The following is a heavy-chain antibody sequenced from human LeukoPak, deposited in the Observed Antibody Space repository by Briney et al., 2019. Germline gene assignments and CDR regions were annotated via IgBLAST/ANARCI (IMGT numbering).Heavy chain of an antibody. D-gene: IGHD2-2*01. CDR2: ISPKRGDT. J-gene: IGHJ4*02. CDR1: GYTFSGYY. V-gene: IGHV1-2*02. CDR3: ARGRDKTTSPAIDY. Sequence: ASVKVSCKASGYTFSGYYMHWVRQAPGQGHEWMGWISPKRGDTNYAQNFQGRVTMTRDTSISTAYMELSRLTSDDTAVYYCARGRDKTTSPAIDYWGQGTLVTVSS.